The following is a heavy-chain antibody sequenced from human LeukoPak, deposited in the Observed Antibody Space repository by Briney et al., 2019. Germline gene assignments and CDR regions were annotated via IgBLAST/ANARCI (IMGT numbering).Heavy chain of an antibody. CDR1: GGSISSSDFH. CDR3: ARDKDYYDSSGYDYFDY. D-gene: IGHD3-22*01. V-gene: IGHV4-39*07. J-gene: IGHJ4*02. CDR2: IYYSGST. Sequence: LETLSLTCTVSGGSISSSDFHWGWIRQPPGKGLEWIGTIYYSGSTYYNPSLKSRVTISVDTSKNQFSLKLSSVTAADTAVYYCARDKDYYDSSGYDYFDYWGQGTLVTVSS.